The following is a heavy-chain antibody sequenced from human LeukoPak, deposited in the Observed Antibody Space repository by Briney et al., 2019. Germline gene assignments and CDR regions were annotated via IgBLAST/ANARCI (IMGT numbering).Heavy chain of an antibody. CDR3: AKAHSGSYYEFDY. CDR2: ISGSGGST. CDR1: GFTLSSYA. D-gene: IGHD1-26*01. J-gene: IGHJ4*02. Sequence: GGSLRLSCAAPGFTLSSYAMSWVRQAPGKGLEWVSAISGSGGSTYYADSVKGRFTISRDNSNNTLYLQMNSLRAEDTAVYYCAKAHSGSYYEFDYWGQGTLVTVSS. V-gene: IGHV3-23*01.